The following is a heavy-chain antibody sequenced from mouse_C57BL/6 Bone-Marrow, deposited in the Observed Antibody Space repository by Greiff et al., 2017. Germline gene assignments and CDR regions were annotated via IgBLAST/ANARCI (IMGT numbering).Heavy chain of an antibody. Sequence: DVHLVESGPELVKPGASVKIPCKASGYTFTDYNMDWVKQSHGKSLEWIGDINPNNGGTIYNQTFKGKATLTVDNSSSTAYMGLRSLTSEDTAVYYCARSGSYWYFDVWGTGTTVTVSS. CDR3: ARSGSYWYFDV. CDR2: INPNNGGT. J-gene: IGHJ1*03. CDR1: GYTFTDYN. D-gene: IGHD1-1*01. V-gene: IGHV1-18*01.